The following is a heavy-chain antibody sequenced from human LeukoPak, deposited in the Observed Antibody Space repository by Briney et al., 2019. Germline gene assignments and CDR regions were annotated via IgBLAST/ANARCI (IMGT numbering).Heavy chain of an antibody. CDR3: ARDGFYDYVWGSYRYTFDY. Sequence: GGSLRLSCAASGFTFSSYWMSWVRQAPGKGLEWVANIEQDGSEKYYVDSVKGRFTISRDNAKNSLYLQMNSLRAEDTAVYYCARDGFYDYVWGSYRYTFDYWGQGTLVTVSS. CDR1: GFTFSSYW. D-gene: IGHD3-16*02. V-gene: IGHV3-7*01. J-gene: IGHJ4*02. CDR2: IEQDGSEK.